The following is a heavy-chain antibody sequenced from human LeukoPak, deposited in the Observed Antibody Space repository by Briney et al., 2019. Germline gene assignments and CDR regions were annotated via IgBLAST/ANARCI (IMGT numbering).Heavy chain of an antibody. CDR3: ARDGMPFDW. J-gene: IGHJ4*02. V-gene: IGHV3-7*04. Sequence: GGSLRLSCADSGFTFSIYWMSWVRQAPGKGLEWVANINQDGTEKYYVDSVKGRFTISRDNAKNSLSLQMNSLRVEDTAVYYCARDGMPFDWWGQGNLVTVSS. D-gene: IGHD1-1*01. CDR2: INQDGTEK. CDR1: GFTFSIYW.